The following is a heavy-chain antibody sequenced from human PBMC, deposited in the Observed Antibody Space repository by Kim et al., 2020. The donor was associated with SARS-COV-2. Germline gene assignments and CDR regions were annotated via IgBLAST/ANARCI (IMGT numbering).Heavy chain of an antibody. Sequence: GGSLRLSCSASGFTFSSYAMHWVRQAPGKGLEYVSAISSNGGSTYYADSVKGRFTISRDNSKNTLYLQMSSLRAEDTAVYYCVKDEFFDQNRGVFDYWGQGTLVTVSS. CDR1: GFTFSSYA. CDR3: VKDEFFDQNRGVFDY. D-gene: IGHD3-3*01. CDR2: ISSNGGST. J-gene: IGHJ4*02. V-gene: IGHV3-64D*06.